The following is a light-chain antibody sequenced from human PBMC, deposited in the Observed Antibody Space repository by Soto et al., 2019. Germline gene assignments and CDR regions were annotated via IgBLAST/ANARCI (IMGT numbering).Light chain of an antibody. Sequence: HSVLTQPPSASGSPGQSVTISCTGTSSDVGGYNYVSWYQQHPGKAPKLMIYEVSKRPSGVPDRFSGSKSGNTASLTVSGLQAADEADYFCSSYAGNKNVVFGGGTKLTVL. CDR3: SSYAGNKNVV. J-gene: IGLJ2*01. CDR2: EVS. V-gene: IGLV2-8*01. CDR1: SSDVGGYNY.